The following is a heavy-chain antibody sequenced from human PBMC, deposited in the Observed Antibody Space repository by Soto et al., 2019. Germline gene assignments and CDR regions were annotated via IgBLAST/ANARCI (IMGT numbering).Heavy chain of an antibody. CDR3: ARHQETYRGPFWARHS. V-gene: IGHV3-11*04. J-gene: IGHJ5*01. Sequence: SWILKKPGKGLEWVSYISSSGKTIYCAGSVKGRFTISRDNAKNSLYLQMNSLRTEDTAVYYFARHQETYRGPFWARHS. CDR2: ISSSGKTI. D-gene: IGHD3-10*01.